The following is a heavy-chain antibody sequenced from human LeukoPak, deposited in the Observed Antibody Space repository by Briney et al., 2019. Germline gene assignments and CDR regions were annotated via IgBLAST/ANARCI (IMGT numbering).Heavy chain of an antibody. V-gene: IGHV1-24*01. J-gene: IGHJ4*02. D-gene: IGHD3-22*01. CDR2: FDPEDGET. Sequence: GASVKVSCKVSGYTLTELSMHWVRQAPGKGLEWMGGFDPEDGETIYAQKFQGRVTMTRDTSTSTVYMELSSLRSEDTAVYYCARARITMIVVVPDPLDYWGQGTLVTVSS. CDR1: GYTLTELS. CDR3: ARARITMIVVVPDPLDY.